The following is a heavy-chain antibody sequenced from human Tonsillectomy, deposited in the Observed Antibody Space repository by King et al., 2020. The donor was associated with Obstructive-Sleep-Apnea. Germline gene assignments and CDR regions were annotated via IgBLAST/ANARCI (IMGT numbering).Heavy chain of an antibody. CDR2: IYYSGST. CDR1: GGSIRNDDYY. V-gene: IGHV4-30-4*01. Sequence: PLQESGPGLVKPSQTLSLSCTVSGGSIRNDDYYWTWIRQPPGQGLEWIGYIYYSGSTYYNPSLKSRVTISVDTSKNQFSLKLNSVTAADTAVYYCARDPVDLLATPFRHGMDVWGQGTTVTVSS. J-gene: IGHJ6*02. D-gene: IGHD4-23*01. CDR3: ARDPVDLLATPFRHGMDV.